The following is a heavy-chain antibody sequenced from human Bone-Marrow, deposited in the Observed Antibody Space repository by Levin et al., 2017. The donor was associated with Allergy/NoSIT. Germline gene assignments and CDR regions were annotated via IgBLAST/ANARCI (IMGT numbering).Heavy chain of an antibody. CDR3: SRCRHYYYSSAYYWSHCFDI. Sequence: ASVKVSCKASGYSFTGFYLHWIRQAPRQGLEWMGWISPNSCGTNYTQKFQGRVTMSRDTSISTAYMELSRLRSDDTAVYYCSRCRHYYYSSAYYWSHCFDIWGVGTMVTVSS. CDR1: GYSFTGFY. CDR2: ISPNSCGT. V-gene: IGHV1-2*02. J-gene: IGHJ3*02. D-gene: IGHD3-22*01.